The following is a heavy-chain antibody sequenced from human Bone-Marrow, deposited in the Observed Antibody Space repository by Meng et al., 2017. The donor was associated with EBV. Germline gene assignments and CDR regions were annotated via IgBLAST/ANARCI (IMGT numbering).Heavy chain of an antibody. CDR1: GFTFSSYS. CDR2: ISSSSSYI. Sequence: EVQLVESGGGLVKPGGSLRLSCAASGFTFSSYSMNWVRQAPGKGLEWVSSISSSSSYIYYADSVKGRFTISRDNAKNSLYLQMNSLRAEDTAVYYCARDGLFATYDFWSGYARYYFDYWGQGTLVTVSS. V-gene: IGHV3-21*01. J-gene: IGHJ4*02. D-gene: IGHD3-3*01. CDR3: ARDGLFATYDFWSGYARYYFDY.